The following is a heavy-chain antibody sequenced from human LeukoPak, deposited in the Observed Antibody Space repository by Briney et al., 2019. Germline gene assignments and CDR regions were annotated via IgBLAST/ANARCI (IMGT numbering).Heavy chain of an antibody. CDR2: IYHSGST. V-gene: IGHV4-30-2*01. J-gene: IGHJ5*02. D-gene: IGHD1-7*01. Sequence: PSDTLSLTCAVSGRSISRGCYSWSWIRQPPGKGLEWTGYIYHSGSTHYNLSRKSRVTIAVDSSNNQFSVKLSPVTAADTAVYYCARSQGITGTTGKNWFDPWGQGTLVTVSS. CDR3: ARSQGITGTTGKNWFDP. CDR1: GRSISRGCYS.